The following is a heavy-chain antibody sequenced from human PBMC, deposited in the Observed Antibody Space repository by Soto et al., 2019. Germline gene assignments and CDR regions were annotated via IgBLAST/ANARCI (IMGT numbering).Heavy chain of an antibody. CDR1: GFTFSSYD. D-gene: IGHD6-6*01. V-gene: IGHV3-13*01. CDR3: ARDADLGLAYMDV. J-gene: IGHJ6*03. CDR2: IGTAGDT. Sequence: GGSLRLSCAASGFTFSSYDMHWVRQATGKGLEWVSAIGTAGDTYYPGSVKGRFTISRENAKNSLYLQMNSLRAGDTAVYYCARDADLGLAYMDVWGKGTTVTVSS.